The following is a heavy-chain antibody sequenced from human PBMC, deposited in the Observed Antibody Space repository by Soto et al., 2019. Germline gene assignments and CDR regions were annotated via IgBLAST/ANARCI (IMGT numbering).Heavy chain of an antibody. J-gene: IGHJ6*02. CDR1: GYSFTSYW. CDR2: IYPGDSDT. V-gene: IGHV5-51*01. CDR3: ASQTPGKLVMKEYYYGMDV. Sequence: GESLKITCKGSGYSFTSYWIGWVRQMPGKGLEWMGIIYPGDSDTRYSPSFQCQVTISAGKSISTAYLQWSSLKASDTDKYYCASQTPGKLVMKEYYYGMDVWCQGTTVTESS. D-gene: IGHD6-6*01.